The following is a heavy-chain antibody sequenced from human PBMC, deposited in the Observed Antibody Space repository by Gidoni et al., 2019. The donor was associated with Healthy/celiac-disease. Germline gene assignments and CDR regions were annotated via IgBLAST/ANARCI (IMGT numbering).Heavy chain of an antibody. Sequence: QVQLQESGPGLVKPSQTLSLTCPVSGGSISSGGYYWSWIRKHPGKGLEWIGYIYYSGSTYYNPSLKSRVTISVDTSKNQFSLKLSSVTAADTAVYYCARDHYDSSGYYCDYWGQGTLVTVSS. V-gene: IGHV4-31*03. CDR1: GGSISSGGYY. CDR3: ARDHYDSSGYYCDY. D-gene: IGHD3-22*01. CDR2: IYYSGST. J-gene: IGHJ4*02.